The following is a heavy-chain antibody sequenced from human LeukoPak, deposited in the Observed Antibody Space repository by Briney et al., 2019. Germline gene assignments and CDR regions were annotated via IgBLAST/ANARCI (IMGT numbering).Heavy chain of an antibody. D-gene: IGHD2-2*02. V-gene: IGHV3-30*18. CDR2: ISYDGSNK. J-gene: IGHJ4*02. CDR3: AKEAPATAIPGVLDF. Sequence: GRSLRLSCVASGFSFSSYGMHWVRQAPGKGLEWVAVISYDGSNKFYADSVKGRFTISRDNSKNMLYLEMNSLRAEDTAVYYCAKEAPATAIPGVLDFWGQGTLVTVSS. CDR1: GFSFSSYG.